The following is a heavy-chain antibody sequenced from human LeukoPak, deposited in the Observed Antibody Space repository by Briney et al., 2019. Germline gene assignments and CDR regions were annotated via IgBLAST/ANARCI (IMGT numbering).Heavy chain of an antibody. J-gene: IGHJ4*02. CDR2: ISYDGSNK. CDR1: GSTFSSYA. D-gene: IGHD5-12*01. V-gene: IGHV3-30*07. CDR3: ASGYSGYDYSRFDY. Sequence: GGSLRLSCAASGSTFSSYAMHWVRQAPGKGLEWVAVISYDGSNKYYADSVKGRFTISRDNSKNTLYLQMNSLRAEDTAVYYCASGYSGYDYSRFDYWGQGTLVTVSS.